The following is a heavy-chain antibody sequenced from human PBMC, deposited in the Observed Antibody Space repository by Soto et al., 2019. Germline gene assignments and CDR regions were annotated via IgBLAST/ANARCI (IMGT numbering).Heavy chain of an antibody. CDR2: IIPIFGTA. V-gene: IGHV1-69*13. CDR3: ARDNTVLRFLEWSTHGMDV. Sequence: SVKVSCKASGCTFSSYAISWVRQAPGQGLEWMGGIIPIFGTANYAQKFQGRVTITADESTSTAYMELSSLRSEDTAVYYCARDNTVLRFLEWSTHGMDVWGQGTTVTVSS. J-gene: IGHJ6*02. CDR1: GCTFSSYA. D-gene: IGHD3-3*01.